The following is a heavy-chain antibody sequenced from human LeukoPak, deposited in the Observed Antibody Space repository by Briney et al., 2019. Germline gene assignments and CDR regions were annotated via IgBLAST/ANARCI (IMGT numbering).Heavy chain of an antibody. D-gene: IGHD3-22*01. J-gene: IGHJ5*02. V-gene: IGHV5-51*01. CDR1: GYSFTSYW. CDR2: IYPGVSDT. CDR3: ARHRRYYYDSSGYYWFDP. Sequence: GESLKISCKGSGYSFTSYWIGWVRQMPGKGLEWMGIIYPGVSDTRYSPSFQGQVTISADKSISTAYLQWSSLKASDTAMYYCARHRRYYYDSSGYYWFDPWGQGTLVTVSS.